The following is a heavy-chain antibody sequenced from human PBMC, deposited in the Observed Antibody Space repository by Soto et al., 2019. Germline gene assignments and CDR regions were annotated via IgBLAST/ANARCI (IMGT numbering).Heavy chain of an antibody. CDR1: GYTFTNYG. Sequence: QVQLVQSGAEVKKPGASVKVSCKASGYTFTNYGLAWVRQAPGQGLEWMAWISVYNDNTNYAQKLEGRLTMTPDTSTSTAYMELRSLRSDDTAVYYCARYGAEEYHFDAWGQGTLVTVSS. CDR3: ARYGAEEYHFDA. CDR2: ISVYNDNT. D-gene: IGHD2-2*01. V-gene: IGHV1-18*01. J-gene: IGHJ4*02.